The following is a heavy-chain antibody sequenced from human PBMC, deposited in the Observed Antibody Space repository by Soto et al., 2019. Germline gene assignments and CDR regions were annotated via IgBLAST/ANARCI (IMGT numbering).Heavy chain of an antibody. CDR2: IYYSGST. V-gene: IGHV4-61*01. Sequence: SETLSLTCTVSGGSVSSGSYYWSWIRQPPGKGLEWIGYIYYSGSTNYNPSLKSRVTISVDTSKNQFSLKLSSVTAADTAVYYCARYLSMTTVSKVAYYGMDVWGQGTTVTVSS. CDR3: ARYLSMTTVSKVAYYGMDV. D-gene: IGHD4-17*01. CDR1: GGSVSSGSYY. J-gene: IGHJ6*02.